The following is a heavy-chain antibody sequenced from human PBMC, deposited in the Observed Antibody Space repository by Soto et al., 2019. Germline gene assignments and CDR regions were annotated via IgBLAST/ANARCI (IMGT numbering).Heavy chain of an antibody. CDR2: IYYSGST. J-gene: IGHJ6*02. V-gene: IGHV4-31*03. D-gene: IGHD3-10*01. CDR1: GGSISSGGYY. Sequence: QVQLQESGPGLVKPSQTLSLTCTVSGGSISSGGYYWSWIRQHPGKGLEWIGCIYYSGSTYYNPSLKSRVTISVDTSKNQFALKLSSVTAADTAVYYCARDHYGSGSSAGMDVWGQGTTVTVSS. CDR3: ARDHYGSGSSAGMDV.